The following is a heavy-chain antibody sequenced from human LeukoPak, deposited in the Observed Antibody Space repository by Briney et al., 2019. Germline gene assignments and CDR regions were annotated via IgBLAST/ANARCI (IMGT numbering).Heavy chain of an antibody. D-gene: IGHD1/OR15-1a*01. CDR1: GFPFSSYA. J-gene: IGHJ4*02. Sequence: GGSLRLSCAASGFPFSSYAMSWVRQSPGKGLEWVSTINNVGVDTYYLDSVKGRFTTSRDNSKNMLYLQMSSLRAEDTAIYHCAKGWNNDNWGQGTLVTVSS. CDR3: AKGWNNDN. V-gene: IGHV3-23*01. CDR2: INNVGVDT.